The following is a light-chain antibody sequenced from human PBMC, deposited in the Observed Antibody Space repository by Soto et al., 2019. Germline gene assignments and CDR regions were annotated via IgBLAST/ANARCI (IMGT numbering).Light chain of an antibody. V-gene: IGKV3-20*01. CDR2: AAS. Sequence: EIVLTQSPGTLSLSPGERATLSCRANRSFSSSYLAWYQHKVGQAPRLLIYAASTRATGIPDRFSGSGSATDFTLTISRLEPEDSAVYYCHHYDSSPPYTFGQGTKLEIK. J-gene: IGKJ2*01. CDR3: HHYDSSPPYT. CDR1: RSFSSSY.